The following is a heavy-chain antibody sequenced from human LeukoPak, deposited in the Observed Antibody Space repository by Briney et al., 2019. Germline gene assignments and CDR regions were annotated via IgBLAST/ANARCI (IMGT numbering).Heavy chain of an antibody. J-gene: IGHJ4*02. V-gene: IGHV3-23*01. CDR3: AKDRSSITSCSNY. CDR2: ISGSGGST. CDR1: GFTFSNYS. D-gene: IGHD2-2*01. Sequence: PGGSLRLSCAASGFTFSNYSISWVRQAPGKGLEWVSAISGSGGSTYYADSVKGRFTISRDNSKNTLYLQMNGLRAEDTALYYCAKDRSSITSCSNYWGQGTLVTVSS.